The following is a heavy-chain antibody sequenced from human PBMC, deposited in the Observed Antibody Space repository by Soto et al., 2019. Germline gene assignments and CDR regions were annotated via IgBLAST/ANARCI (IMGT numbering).Heavy chain of an antibody. D-gene: IGHD2-2*01. CDR3: ANRHHIVVVPAASTLFDY. Sequence: GGSLRLSCAASGFTFSSYAMSWVRQAPGKGLEWVSAISGSGGSTYYADSVKGRFTISRDNSKNTLYLQMNSLRAEDTAVYYCANRHHIVVVPAASTLFDYWGQGTLVTVSS. V-gene: IGHV3-23*01. CDR1: GFTFSSYA. CDR2: ISGSGGST. J-gene: IGHJ4*02.